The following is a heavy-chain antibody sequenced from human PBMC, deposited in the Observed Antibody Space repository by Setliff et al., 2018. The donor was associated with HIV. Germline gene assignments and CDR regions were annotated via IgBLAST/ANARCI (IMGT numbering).Heavy chain of an antibody. CDR3: ARVETTVTSRLDY. Sequence: LSLTCAVYGGSFSGYYWSWIRQPPGKGLEWIGEINHGGSTHYNPSLKRRVTISVDTSKNQFSLRLTSVTAADTAVYFCARVETTVTSRLDYWGQGTLVTVS. V-gene: IGHV4-34*01. CDR1: GGSFSGYY. CDR2: INHGGST. D-gene: IGHD4-17*01. J-gene: IGHJ4*02.